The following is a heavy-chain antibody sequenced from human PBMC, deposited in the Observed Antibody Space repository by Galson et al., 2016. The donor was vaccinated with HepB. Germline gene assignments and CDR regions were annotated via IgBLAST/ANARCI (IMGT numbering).Heavy chain of an antibody. Sequence: SLRLSCAASRFTFTSYAMIWVRQAPGKGLEWVSGISARGDNTYYADPVKGRFTISRDNSDNMLFLQMNNLRGEDTAVYYCAKARASTVTHAIDYWGQGTLVTVSS. J-gene: IGHJ4*02. CDR1: RFTFTSYA. CDR3: AKARASTVTHAIDY. D-gene: IGHD4-17*01. V-gene: IGHV3-23*01. CDR2: ISARGDNT.